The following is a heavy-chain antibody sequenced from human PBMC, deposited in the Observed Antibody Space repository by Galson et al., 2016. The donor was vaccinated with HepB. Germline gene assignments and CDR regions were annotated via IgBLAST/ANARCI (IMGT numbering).Heavy chain of an antibody. Sequence: SLRLSCAGSGFTFNAYAMHWVRQGPGKGLEWVALISTDGKDEHYVDSVKGRFTISRDNSKNTLYLQMNSLRGEDTSVYYCAKGAYIYGSGDYYGMDVWGQGTTATVSS. CDR3: AKGAYIYGSGDYYGMDV. V-gene: IGHV3-30*18. D-gene: IGHD5-18*01. J-gene: IGHJ6*02. CDR2: ISTDGKDE. CDR1: GFTFNAYA.